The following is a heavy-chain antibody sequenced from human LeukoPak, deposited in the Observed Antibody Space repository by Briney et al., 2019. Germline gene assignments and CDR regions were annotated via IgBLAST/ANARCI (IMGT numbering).Heavy chain of an antibody. CDR3: AKERHPDHVLLWFGESATARGLFDY. V-gene: IGHV3-30-3*01. J-gene: IGHJ4*02. Sequence: GGSLRLSCAASGFTFSSYAMHWVRQAPGKGLEWVAVISYDGSNKYYADSVKGRFTISRDNSKNTLYLQMNSLRAEDTAVYYCAKERHPDHVLLWFGESATARGLFDYWGQGTLVTVSS. CDR2: ISYDGSNK. D-gene: IGHD3-10*01. CDR1: GFTFSSYA.